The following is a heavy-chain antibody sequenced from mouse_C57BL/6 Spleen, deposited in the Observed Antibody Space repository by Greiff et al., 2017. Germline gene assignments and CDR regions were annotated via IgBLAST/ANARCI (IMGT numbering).Heavy chain of an antibody. CDR3: ARGGKAMDY. Sequence: QVQLKQPGAELVRPGSSVQLSCKASGYTFTSYWMHWVKQRPIQGLEWIGNIDPSDSETHYNQKFKDKATLTVDKSSSTAYMQLSSLTSEDSAVYYCARGGKAMDYWGQGTSVTVSS. CDR2: IDPSDSET. V-gene: IGHV1-52*01. CDR1: GYTFTSYW. J-gene: IGHJ4*01.